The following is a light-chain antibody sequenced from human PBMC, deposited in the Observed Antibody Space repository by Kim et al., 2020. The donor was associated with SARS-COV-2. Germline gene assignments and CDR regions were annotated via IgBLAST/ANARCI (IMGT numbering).Light chain of an antibody. Sequence: FMLTQPLSVSESPGKTVTISCTRSSGSIDDNYVQWYQQRPGGVPTAVIYEDDQRPSGVSDRFSGSIDNSSNSASLTISGLKTEDEADYYCQSYNRSNVVFGGGTQLTVL. J-gene: IGLJ2*01. CDR3: QSYNRSNVV. V-gene: IGLV6-57*04. CDR2: EDD. CDR1: SGSIDDNY.